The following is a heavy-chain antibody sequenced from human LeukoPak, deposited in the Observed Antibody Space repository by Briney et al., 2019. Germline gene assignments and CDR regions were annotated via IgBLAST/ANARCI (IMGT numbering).Heavy chain of an antibody. CDR2: ISSSSSYI. CDR1: GFTFSNVW. J-gene: IGHJ3*02. CDR3: AKGLEPGAFDI. D-gene: IGHD1-1*01. V-gene: IGHV3-21*04. Sequence: GGTLRLSCAASGFTFSNVWMSWVRQAPGKGLEWVSSISSSSSYIYYADSVKGRFTISRDNSKNTLYLQMNSLRAEDTAVYFCAKGLEPGAFDIWGQGTRVTVSS.